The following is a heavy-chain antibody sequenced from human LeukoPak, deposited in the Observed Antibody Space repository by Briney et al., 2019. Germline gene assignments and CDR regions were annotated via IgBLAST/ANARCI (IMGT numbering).Heavy chain of an antibody. D-gene: IGHD5-12*01. V-gene: IGHV4-34*01. CDR2: INHSGST. Sequence: SETLSLTCAVYGGSFSGYYWSWIRQPPGKGLEWIGEINHSGSTNYNPSLKSRVTISVDTSKNQFSLKLSSVTAADTAVYYCARAFPSGYDFLDAFDIWGQGTMVTVSS. J-gene: IGHJ3*02. CDR3: ARAFPSGYDFLDAFDI. CDR1: GGSFSGYY.